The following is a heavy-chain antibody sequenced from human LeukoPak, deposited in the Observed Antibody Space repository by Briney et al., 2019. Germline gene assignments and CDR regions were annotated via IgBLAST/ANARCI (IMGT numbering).Heavy chain of an antibody. D-gene: IGHD2-15*01. V-gene: IGHV4-34*01. CDR1: GGSFSGYY. J-gene: IGHJ4*02. Sequence: PSETLSLTCAVYGGSFSGYYWSWIRQPPGKGLEWIGEINHSGSPNYNPSLKSRVAISGDTSKNQFSLKLSSVTAADTAVYYCASKLVGYYSGGNFYSFVDNWGQGILVTVSS. CDR2: INHSGSP. CDR3: ASKLVGYYSGGNFYSFVDN.